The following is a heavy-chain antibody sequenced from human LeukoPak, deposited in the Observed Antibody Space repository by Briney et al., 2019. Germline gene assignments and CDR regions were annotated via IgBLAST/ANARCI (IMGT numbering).Heavy chain of an antibody. D-gene: IGHD3-10*02. V-gene: IGHV1-46*01. J-gene: IGHJ6*03. CDR2: INPSGGST. CDR3: ARTTMSYPGDYYMDV. Sequence: GASVKVSCKASGYTFTSYYMHWVRQAPGQGLEWMGIINPSGGSTSYAQKFQGRVTMTRDTSTSTVYMELSSLRSEDTAVYYCARTTMSYPGDYYMDVWGKGTTVTVSS. CDR1: GYTFTSYY.